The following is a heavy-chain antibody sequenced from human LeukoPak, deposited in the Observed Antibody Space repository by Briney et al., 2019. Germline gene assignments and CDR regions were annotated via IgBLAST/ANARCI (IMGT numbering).Heavy chain of an antibody. CDR2: ISWNSGSI. J-gene: IGHJ4*02. CDR3: AKDSVSGSPRAAFYYFDY. V-gene: IGHV3-9*01. CDR1: GFTFDDYA. Sequence: PGGSLRLSCAASGFTFDDYAMHWVRQAPGKGLEWVSGISWNSGSIGYADSVKGRFTISRDNSKNTLYLQMNSLRAEDTAVYYCAKDSVSGSPRAAFYYFDYWGQGTLVTVSS. D-gene: IGHD1-26*01.